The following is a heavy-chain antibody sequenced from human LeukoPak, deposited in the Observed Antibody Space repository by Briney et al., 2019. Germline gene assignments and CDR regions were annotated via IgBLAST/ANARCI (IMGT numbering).Heavy chain of an antibody. V-gene: IGHV3-30*18. J-gene: IGHJ6*02. Sequence: GGSLRLSCAASGFTFSSYGMHWVRQAPGKGLEWVAVISYDGSNKYYADSVKGRFTISRDNSKNTLYLQMNSLRAEDTAVYYCAKEERYAYYGSGSCVYGMDVWGQGTTVTVSS. CDR3: AKEERYAYYGSGSCVYGMDV. CDR1: GFTFSSYG. D-gene: IGHD3-10*01. CDR2: ISYDGSNK.